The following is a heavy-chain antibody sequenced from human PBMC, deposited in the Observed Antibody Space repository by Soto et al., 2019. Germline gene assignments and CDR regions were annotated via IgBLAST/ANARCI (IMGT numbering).Heavy chain of an antibody. V-gene: IGHV4-39*02. CDR1: GGSISSSSYY. CDR2: IYCSGST. CDR3: ARETGSSGWYYSAENWFDP. Sequence: PSETLSLTCTVSGGSISSSSYYWGWIRQPPGKGLEWIGSIYCSGSTYYNPSLKSRVTISVDTSKNQFSLKLSSVTAADTAVYYFARETGSSGWYYSAENWFDPWGQGTLVTVSS. J-gene: IGHJ5*02. D-gene: IGHD6-19*01.